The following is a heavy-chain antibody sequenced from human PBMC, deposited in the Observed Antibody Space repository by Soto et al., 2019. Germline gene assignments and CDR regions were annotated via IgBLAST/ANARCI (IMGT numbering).Heavy chain of an antibody. CDR2: ISYDGSNK. CDR1: GFTFSSYG. D-gene: IGHD5-18*01. V-gene: IGHV3-30*18. J-gene: IGHJ6*02. Sequence: QVQLVESGGGVVQPGRSLRLSCAASGFTFSSYGMHWVRQAPGKGLEWVAVISYDGSNKYYADSVKGRFTISRDNSNNTLYLRMNSLRDEDTAVYYCAKSDTAMVDDYYYYYYGMDVWGQGTTVTVSS. CDR3: AKSDTAMVDDYYYYYYGMDV.